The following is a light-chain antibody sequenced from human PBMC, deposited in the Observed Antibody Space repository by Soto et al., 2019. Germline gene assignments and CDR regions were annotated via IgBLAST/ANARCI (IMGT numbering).Light chain of an antibody. CDR2: GVS. J-gene: IGKJ2*01. Sequence: EIVMTQSPATLSVAAGERAALSCRASQSVSSNLAWYQQKPGQAPRLLIFGVSTRATGIPASFSGSGSGTEFTLTISSLQSEDFAVYYCQQYYDWPYTFGQGTKVDIK. CDR3: QQYYDWPYT. CDR1: QSVSSN. V-gene: IGKV3-15*01.